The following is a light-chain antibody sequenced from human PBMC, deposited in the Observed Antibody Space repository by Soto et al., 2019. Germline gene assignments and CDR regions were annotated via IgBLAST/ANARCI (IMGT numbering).Light chain of an antibody. V-gene: IGLV2-14*01. CDR3: FSHRSGDSHV. CDR1: SSDIGAYNY. CDR2: GVT. J-gene: IGLJ1*01. Sequence: QPASVSGSPGQSITISCTGTSSDIGAYNYVSWYQQYPGKAPKLMIYGVTNRPSGVSNRFSGSKTGNTASLTISGLQAEDEADYYCFSHRSGDSHVFGTGTKLTVL.